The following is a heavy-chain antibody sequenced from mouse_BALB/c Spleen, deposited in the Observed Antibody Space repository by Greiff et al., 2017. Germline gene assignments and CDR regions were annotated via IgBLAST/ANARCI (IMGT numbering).Heavy chain of an antibody. J-gene: IGHJ1*01. Sequence: EVQLQQSGPELVKPGASVKISCKASGYSFTGYYMHWVKQSHVKSLEWIGRINPYNGATSYNQNFKDKASLTVDKSSSTAYMELHSLTSEDSAVYYCARRSYEEYFDVWGAGTTVTVSS. CDR3: ARRSYEEYFDV. CDR2: INPYNGAT. CDR1: GYSFTGYY. V-gene: IGHV1-31*01. D-gene: IGHD2-3*01.